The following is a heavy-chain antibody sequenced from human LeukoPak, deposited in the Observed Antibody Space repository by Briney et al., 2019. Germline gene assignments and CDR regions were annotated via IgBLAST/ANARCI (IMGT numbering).Heavy chain of an antibody. D-gene: IGHD2-2*01. Sequence: GGSLRLSCAASGFTFSSYAMHWVSQDPGKGLEWVTFIQYDGTNKYYADSVKGRFTISRDNSKNTMYLQMNSLRAEDTAVYYCAKDRESYYCSSTNCYLDYWGQGTLVTVSS. J-gene: IGHJ4*02. CDR3: AKDRESYYCSSTNCYLDY. CDR2: IQYDGTNK. CDR1: GFTFSSYA. V-gene: IGHV3-30*02.